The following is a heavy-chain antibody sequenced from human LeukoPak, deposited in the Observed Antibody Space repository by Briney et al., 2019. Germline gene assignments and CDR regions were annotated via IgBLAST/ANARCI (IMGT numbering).Heavy chain of an antibody. Sequence: HPGGSLRLSCAASGFTFSSYGMHWVRQAPGKGLKWVAFIRYDGSNKYYADSVKGRFTISRDNSKNTLSLQMNSLRAEDTAVYYCAKVLYGHSAVGLLPFDYWGQGTLVTVSS. CDR2: IRYDGSNK. V-gene: IGHV3-30*02. CDR3: AKVLYGHSAVGLLPFDY. D-gene: IGHD3-10*01. CDR1: GFTFSSYG. J-gene: IGHJ4*02.